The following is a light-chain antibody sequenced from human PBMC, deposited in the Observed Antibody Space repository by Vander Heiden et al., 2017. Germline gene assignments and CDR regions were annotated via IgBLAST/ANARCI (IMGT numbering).Light chain of an antibody. J-gene: IGLJ1*01. CDR1: SSNIGAGYD. CDR3: QSYDSSLSDSYV. Sequence: SVLPPPPSVSGAPGHRVTISCTGSSSNIGAGYDVHWYQQLPGTAPKLLIYGNSNRPSGVPDRFSGSKSGTSASLAITGLQAEDEADYYCQSYDSSLSDSYVFGTGTKVTVL. V-gene: IGLV1-40*01. CDR2: GNS.